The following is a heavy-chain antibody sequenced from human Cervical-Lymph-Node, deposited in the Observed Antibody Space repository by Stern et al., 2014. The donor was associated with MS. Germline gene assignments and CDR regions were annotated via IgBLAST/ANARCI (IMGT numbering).Heavy chain of an antibody. CDR1: GFTFSSYG. Sequence: VQLVESGGGVVQPGRSLRLSCAASGFTFSSYGMHWVRQAPGKGLEWVAVISYDGSNKYYADSVQGRFTISRDNSKNTLYLQMNSLRAEDTAVYYCAKSVPVGPIPPYYYYYGMDVWGQGTTVTVSS. CDR2: ISYDGSNK. J-gene: IGHJ6*02. D-gene: IGHD1-26*01. V-gene: IGHV3-30*18. CDR3: AKSVPVGPIPPYYYYYGMDV.